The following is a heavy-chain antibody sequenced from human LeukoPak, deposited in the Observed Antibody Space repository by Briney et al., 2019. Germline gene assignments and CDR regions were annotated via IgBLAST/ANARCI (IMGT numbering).Heavy chain of an antibody. V-gene: IGHV3-23*01. CDR3: ARDRTVWFGDLSGFDI. CDR2: ISTDAGET. J-gene: IGHJ3*02. D-gene: IGHD3-10*01. CDR1: GFTFSNSG. Sequence: PGGTLRLSCAASGFTFSNSGMSWVRQAPGKGLEWVSAISTDAGETHYADSVKGRFTISRDNSKNTLYLQMNSLRAEDTAVYYCARDRTVWFGDLSGFDIWGQGTMVTVSS.